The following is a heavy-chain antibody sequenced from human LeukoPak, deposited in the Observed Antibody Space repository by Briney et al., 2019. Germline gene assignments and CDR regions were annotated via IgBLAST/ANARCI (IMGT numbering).Heavy chain of an antibody. V-gene: IGHV3-30*02. Sequence: GGSLRLSCAASGFNFRSYGMHWVRQAPGKGLEWVAFIRYDGSNKYYADSVKGRFTISRDNSKNTLYLQMNSLRAEDTAVYYCAKSTTGYDFWIGGEDDYWGQGTLVTVSS. CDR3: AKSTTGYDFWIGGEDDY. J-gene: IGHJ4*02. CDR1: GFNFRSYG. D-gene: IGHD3-3*01. CDR2: IRYDGSNK.